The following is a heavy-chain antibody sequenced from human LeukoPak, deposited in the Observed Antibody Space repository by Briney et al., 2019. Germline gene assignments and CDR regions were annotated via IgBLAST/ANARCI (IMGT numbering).Heavy chain of an antibody. D-gene: IGHD5-18*01. V-gene: IGHV4-59*01. CDR3: ASVDTAMETIDY. CDR2: IYYSGSP. J-gene: IGHJ4*02. Sequence: SETLSLTCAVSGVSISSYYWSWIRQPPGKGLEWIGYIYYSGSPNYNPSLKSRVTISVDTSKNQFSLKLSSVTAADTAVYYCASVDTAMETIDYWGQGTLVTVSS. CDR1: GVSISSYY.